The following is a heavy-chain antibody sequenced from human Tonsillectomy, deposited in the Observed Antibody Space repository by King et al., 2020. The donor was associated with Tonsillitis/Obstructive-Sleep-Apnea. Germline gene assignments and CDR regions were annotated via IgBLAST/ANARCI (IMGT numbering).Heavy chain of an antibody. V-gene: IGHV3-33*01. CDR1: GFTFSRYG. CDR2: IWYDGSNN. CDR3: ETYGLWSGYEIDAFDI. Sequence: VQLVESGGGVVQPGRSLRLSCAASGFTFSRYGMHWVRQAPGKGLEWVAVIWYDGSNNYYADSVKGRFTISRDNSKNTLYLQMNSLRAEDTAVYSCETYGLWSGYEIDAFDIWGQGTRVTVSS. D-gene: IGHD5-12*01. J-gene: IGHJ3*02.